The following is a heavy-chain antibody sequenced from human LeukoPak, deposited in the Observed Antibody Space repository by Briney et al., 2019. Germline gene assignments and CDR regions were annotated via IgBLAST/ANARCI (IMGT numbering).Heavy chain of an antibody. CDR2: IYYSGST. D-gene: IGHD6-19*01. Sequence: SETLSLTCTVSGGSISSYYWSWIRQPPGKGLEWIGYIYYSGSTNYNPSLKSRVTISVDTSKNQFSLKLSSVTAADTAVYYCARSKKQWLVRGYYYGMDVWGQGTTVTVSS. CDR3: ARSKKQWLVRGYYYGMDV. CDR1: GGSISSYY. V-gene: IGHV4-59*01. J-gene: IGHJ6*02.